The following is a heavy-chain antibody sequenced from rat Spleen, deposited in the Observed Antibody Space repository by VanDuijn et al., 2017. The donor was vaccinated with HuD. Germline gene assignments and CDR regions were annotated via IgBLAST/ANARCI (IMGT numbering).Heavy chain of an antibody. CDR1: GFTFSDYY. J-gene: IGHJ4*01. D-gene: IGHD3-8*01. CDR2: ITHVHDNT. CDR3: ARLTGFPYYYVMDA. V-gene: IGHV5-25*01. Sequence: EVQLVESGGGLVQPGRSLKLSCAASGFTFSDYYMAWVRQAPTKGLEWVASITHVHDNTYYPDSVKGRFTISRDNAKSTLYLQMNSLRSEDTATYYCARLTGFPYYYVMDAWGQGASVTVSS.